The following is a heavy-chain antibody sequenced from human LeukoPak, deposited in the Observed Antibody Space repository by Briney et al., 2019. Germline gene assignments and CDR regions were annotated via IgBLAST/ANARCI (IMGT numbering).Heavy chain of an antibody. D-gene: IGHD4-17*01. Sequence: ASVKVSCKASGYTFTSYGISWARQAPGQGLEWMGWISAYNGNTNYAQKLQGRVTMTTDTSTSTAYMELRSLRSDDTAVYYCARLLFTVTSRDLDYWGQGTLVTVSS. J-gene: IGHJ4*02. V-gene: IGHV1-18*01. CDR1: GYTFTSYG. CDR2: ISAYNGNT. CDR3: ARLLFTVTSRDLDY.